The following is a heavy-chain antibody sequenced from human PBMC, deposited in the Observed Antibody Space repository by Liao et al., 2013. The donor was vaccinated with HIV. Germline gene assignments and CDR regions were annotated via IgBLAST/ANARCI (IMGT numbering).Heavy chain of an antibody. CDR3: ARAVIRRPYYYDSSGYYYFDY. CDR1: GGSISGSSYY. CDR2: IYYSGST. J-gene: IGHJ4*02. Sequence: QLQLQESGPGLVKPSETLSLTCTVSGGSISGSSYYWGWIRQPPGKGLEWIGSIYYSGSTYYNPSLKSRVTISVDTSKNQFSLKLSSVTAADTAVYYCARAVIRRPYYYDSSGYYYFDYWGQGTLVTVSS. D-gene: IGHD3-22*01. V-gene: IGHV4-39*07.